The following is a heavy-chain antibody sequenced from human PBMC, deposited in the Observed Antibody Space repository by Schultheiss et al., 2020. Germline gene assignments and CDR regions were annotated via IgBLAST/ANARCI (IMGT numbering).Heavy chain of an antibody. V-gene: IGHV5-51*01. CDR1: GYSFTNYW. D-gene: IGHD1-1*01. CDR3: ARRPSGLEPLLFDY. J-gene: IGHJ4*02. CDR2: IYPGDSDT. Sequence: GESLKISCQGSGYSFTNYWIGWVRQVPGKGLEWMGTIYPGDSDTRYSPSFQGQVTISADKSISTAYLQWSSLKASDTAMYYCARRPSGLEPLLFDYWGQGTLVIVSS.